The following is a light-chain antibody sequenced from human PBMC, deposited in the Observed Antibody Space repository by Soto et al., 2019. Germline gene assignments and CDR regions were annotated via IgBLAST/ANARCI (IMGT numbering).Light chain of an antibody. CDR2: DVS. Sequence: QSALTQPRSVSGSPGQSVTIPCTGTSSDVGGYNHVSWYQQHPGKAPKLMIYDVSKRPSGVPDRFSGSKSGNTASLTISGLQAEDEADYYCCSYAGSIYVFGTGTKVTVL. V-gene: IGLV2-11*01. J-gene: IGLJ1*01. CDR3: CSYAGSIYV. CDR1: SSDVGGYNH.